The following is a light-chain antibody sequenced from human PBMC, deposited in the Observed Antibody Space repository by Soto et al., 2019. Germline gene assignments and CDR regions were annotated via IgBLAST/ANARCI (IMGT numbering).Light chain of an antibody. Sequence: DIQMTQSPSTLSASVGDRVAITCWASQSISSWLAWYQQKPGKAPNLLIYDASSLKSGVPSRFSGSGSGTEFTLTISNLQPDDFATYYCQQYEGYPWTFGQGTKVEIQ. CDR3: QQYEGYPWT. CDR2: DAS. J-gene: IGKJ1*01. CDR1: QSISSW. V-gene: IGKV1-5*01.